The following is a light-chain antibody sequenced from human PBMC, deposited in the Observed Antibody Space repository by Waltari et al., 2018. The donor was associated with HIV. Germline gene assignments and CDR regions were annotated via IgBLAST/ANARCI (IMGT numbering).Light chain of an antibody. Sequence: QSVLTQPPSVSGAPGQRVTISCTGSNSNIGAGYGVHWYQHLPGAAPKLLIYDINNRPSGGPARFSGSKSGTSASLAITGLQVEDEGDYFCQSYDSSLNVIFGGGTKLTVL. CDR2: DIN. V-gene: IGLV1-40*01. CDR1: NSNIGAGYG. J-gene: IGLJ2*01. CDR3: QSYDSSLNVI.